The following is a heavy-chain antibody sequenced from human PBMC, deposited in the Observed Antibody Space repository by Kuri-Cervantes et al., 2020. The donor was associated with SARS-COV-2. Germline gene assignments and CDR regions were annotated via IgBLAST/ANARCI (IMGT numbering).Heavy chain of an antibody. CDR1: GFTFSNYA. J-gene: IGHJ4*02. CDR2: VRGKANDYAT. Sequence: GESLKISCVVSGFTFSNYAMNWVRQAPGKGLEWVGRVRGKANDYATAYAASVKGRFTISRGDSKNMAYLQMNSLKTEDTAVYYCTTLIDYWGQGALVTVSS. V-gene: IGHV3-73*01. CDR3: TTLIDY.